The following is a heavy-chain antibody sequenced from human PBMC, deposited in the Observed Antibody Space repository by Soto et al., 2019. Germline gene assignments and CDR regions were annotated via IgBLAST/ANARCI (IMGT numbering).Heavy chain of an antibody. CDR1: GGSVSSAGYY. CDR2: ISYSGST. CDR3: ARDRFYSGLDG. J-gene: IGHJ6*02. V-gene: IGHV4-61*08. Sequence: SETLSLTCTVAGGSVSSAGYYWSWIRQPPGKGLEWIGHISYSGSTNYNPSLKSRITISLDTSKNQFSLKLSSVSAADTAVYYCARDRFYSGLDGWGQGTTVTVSS.